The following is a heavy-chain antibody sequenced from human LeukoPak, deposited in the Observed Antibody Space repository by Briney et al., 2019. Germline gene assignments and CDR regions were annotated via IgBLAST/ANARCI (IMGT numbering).Heavy chain of an antibody. V-gene: IGHV4-34*01. Sequence: AETLSLTCAVYGGSFSGYYWSWIRQPPGKGLEWVGEINHSGSTNYNSSLKSRVTISVNTSKNQFSLKLSSVTAADTAVYYCARHPLAPVDPWDIVVVPAADYYFDYWGQGTLVTVSS. J-gene: IGHJ4*02. D-gene: IGHD2-2*01. CDR2: INHSGST. CDR3: ARHPLAPVDPWDIVVVPAADYYFDY. CDR1: GGSFSGYY.